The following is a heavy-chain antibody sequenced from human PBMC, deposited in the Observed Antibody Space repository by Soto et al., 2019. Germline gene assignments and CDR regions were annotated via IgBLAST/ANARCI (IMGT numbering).Heavy chain of an antibody. CDR1: CGSFSGYY. V-gene: IGHV4-34*01. J-gene: IGHJ5*02. D-gene: IGHD3-9*01. Sequence: PSETLSLTRAVYCGSFSGYYWGWIPPPPGKGLEWIGEINHSGSTNYNPSLKSRVTISVDTSKNQFSLKLSSVTAADTAVYYCARGPKSVLRYFDWLPFDPWGQGTLVTVSS. CDR3: ARGPKSVLRYFDWLPFDP. CDR2: INHSGST.